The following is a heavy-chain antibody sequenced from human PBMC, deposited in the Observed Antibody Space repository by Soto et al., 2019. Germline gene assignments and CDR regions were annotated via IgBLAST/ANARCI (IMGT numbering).Heavy chain of an antibody. D-gene: IGHD1-26*01. CDR1: GNTFTYRY. CDR2: ITPFNGDV. V-gene: IGHV1-45*02. Sequence: QMQLVQSGAEVKKTGSSVTVSCKALGNTFTYRYLHWVRQAPGQALEWMGWITPFNGDVHYSQKFQERVTINRDRSITTAYMRMSGLRSEDTAMYYCASGGAGSGPFTWELPDHWGQGTLVTVSS. J-gene: IGHJ4*02. CDR3: ASGGAGSGPFTWELPDH.